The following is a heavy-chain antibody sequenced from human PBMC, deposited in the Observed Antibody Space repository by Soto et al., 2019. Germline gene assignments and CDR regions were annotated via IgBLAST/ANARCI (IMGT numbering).Heavy chain of an antibody. CDR2: MYNSGST. V-gene: IGHV4-59*01. D-gene: IGHD2-21*02. J-gene: IGHJ6*02. CDR3: ARDLWGYCGTDCYPLDV. Sequence: PSDALSLTYSSSGCSISGCYWSWIRQLAGKGLEWIGYMYNSGSTVYNPSFKSRVIISVDTSKNQFSLKLNSVTAADTAVYYCARDLWGYCGTDCYPLDVWGQGTTVTVS. CDR1: GCSISGCY.